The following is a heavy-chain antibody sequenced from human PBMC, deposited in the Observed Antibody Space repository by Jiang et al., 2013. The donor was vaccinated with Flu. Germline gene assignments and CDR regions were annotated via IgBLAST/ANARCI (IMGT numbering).Heavy chain of an antibody. D-gene: IGHD2-21*01. CDR3: ARVYCGGDCSPKIALYYFDY. J-gene: IGHJ4*02. Sequence: APGQGLEWMDGSTPTLGTHVCPGLHRTVLVFSLDTSVSTAYLQISSLKAEDTAVYYCARVYCGGDCSPKIALYYFDYWGQGTLVTVSS. CDR2: STPTLGT. V-gene: IGHV7-4-1*02.